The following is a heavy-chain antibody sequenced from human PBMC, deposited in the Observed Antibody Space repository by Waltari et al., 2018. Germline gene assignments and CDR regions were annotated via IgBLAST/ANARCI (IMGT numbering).Heavy chain of an antibody. CDR2: IRYDGSNK. Sequence: QVQLVESGGGVVQPGGSLRLSCAASGFTFSSYGMHWVRPAPGKGLEWVAFIRYDGSNKYYADSVKGRFTISRDNSKNTLYLQMNSLRAEDTAVYYCAKDRARFSLYYYYYYGMDVWGQGTTVTVSS. V-gene: IGHV3-30*02. CDR3: AKDRARFSLYYYYYYGMDV. CDR1: GFTFSSYG. D-gene: IGHD3-3*01. J-gene: IGHJ6*02.